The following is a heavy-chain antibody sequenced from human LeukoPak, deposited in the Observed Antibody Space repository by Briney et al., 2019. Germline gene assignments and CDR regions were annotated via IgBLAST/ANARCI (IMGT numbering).Heavy chain of an antibody. V-gene: IGHV3-30*03. CDR1: GFTFSSYG. D-gene: IGHD6-19*01. CDR3: ASQVAGTGY. Sequence: GRSLRLSCAASGFTFSSYGMHWVRQAPGKGLEWVAVISYDGSNKYYADSVRDRFTISRDNSKNTLYLQMNSLRAEDTAVYYCASQVAGTGYWGQGTLVTVSS. CDR2: ISYDGSNK. J-gene: IGHJ4*02.